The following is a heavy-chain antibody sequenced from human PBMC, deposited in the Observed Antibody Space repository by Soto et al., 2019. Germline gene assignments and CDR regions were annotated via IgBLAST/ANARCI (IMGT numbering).Heavy chain of an antibody. D-gene: IGHD6-13*01. Sequence: EVQLVESGGGLVQPGASLRLSCAASGSSFSNYEMNWVRQAPGKGLEWVAYISSSGTTVHYADSVGGRFTVSRDNARNSLYLQINTLRVEDTALYYCARDRAAGGYWGQGTLVTVSS. V-gene: IGHV3-48*03. CDR2: ISSSGTTV. CDR1: GSSFSNYE. CDR3: ARDRAAGGY. J-gene: IGHJ4*02.